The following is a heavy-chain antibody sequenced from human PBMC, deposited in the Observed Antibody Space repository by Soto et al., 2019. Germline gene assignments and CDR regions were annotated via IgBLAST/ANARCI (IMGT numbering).Heavy chain of an antibody. CDR1: GGSISSYY. Sequence: SETLSLTCTVSGGSISSYYWSWIRQPPGKGLEWIGYIYYSGTTSYNPSLKSRVTISVDASKNTLYLQMNSLRAEDTAVYYCARDPFGGAAATEAWFDPWGQGTLVTVSS. D-gene: IGHD2-2*01. V-gene: IGHV4-59*12. J-gene: IGHJ5*02. CDR2: IYYSGTT. CDR3: ARDPFGGAAATEAWFDP.